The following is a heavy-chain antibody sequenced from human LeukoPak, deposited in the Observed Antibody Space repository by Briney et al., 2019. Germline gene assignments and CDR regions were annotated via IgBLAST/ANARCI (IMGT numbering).Heavy chain of an antibody. J-gene: IGHJ3*02. CDR1: GFSFSSYG. D-gene: IGHD6-19*01. V-gene: IGHV3-23*01. CDR2: ISDSGENT. Sequence: GGTLRLSCVASGFSFSSYGMSWVRQAPGKGLEWVSGISDSGENTHYADSVKGRFTISRDLSTNTLFLQMNSLRAEDTALYYCAKIQGWFNAAFQIGGQGTMVTVSS. CDR3: AKIQGWFNAAFQI.